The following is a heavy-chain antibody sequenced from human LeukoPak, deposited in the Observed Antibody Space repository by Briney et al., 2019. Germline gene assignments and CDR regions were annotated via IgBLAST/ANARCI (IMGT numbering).Heavy chain of an antibody. CDR1: GFSFSSYN. V-gene: IGHV3-48*01. CDR3: ARVYCSSTSCYRSGGWFDP. J-gene: IGHJ5*02. D-gene: IGHD2-2*01. CDR2: ISISSSLA. Sequence: PGGSLRLSCAASGFSFSSYNMNWLRQAPGKGLEWVSYISISSSLAYYADSVKGRFTISRDNGKNSLYLQMNSLRAEDTAVYYCARVYCSSTSCYRSGGWFDPWGQGTLVTVSS.